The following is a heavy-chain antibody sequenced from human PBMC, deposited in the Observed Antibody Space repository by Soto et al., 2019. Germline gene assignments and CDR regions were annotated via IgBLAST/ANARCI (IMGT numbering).Heavy chain of an antibody. CDR1: GLTFSSST. Sequence: GSLRLSCAASGLTFSSSTLNWVRQAPGKGLEWVSSISSTSNYIYYAESVRGRFTISRDNAKNSVFLQMNSLRAEDTAVYYCSRGGQYNYYDYWGQGTLVTVSS. CDR3: SRGGQYNYYDY. D-gene: IGHD5-12*01. CDR2: ISSTSNYI. V-gene: IGHV3-21*01. J-gene: IGHJ4*02.